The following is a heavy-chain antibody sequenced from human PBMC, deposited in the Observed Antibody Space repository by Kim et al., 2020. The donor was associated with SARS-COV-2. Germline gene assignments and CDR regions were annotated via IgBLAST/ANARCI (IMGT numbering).Heavy chain of an antibody. CDR2: IWYDGSNK. D-gene: IGHD6-13*01. J-gene: IGHJ6*02. Sequence: GGSLRLSCAASGFTFSSYGMHWVRQAPGKGLEWVAVIWYDGSNKYYADSVKGRFTISRDNSKNTLYLQMNSLRAEDTAVYYCARDLESEGSSWPYYYYYGMDVWGQGTTVTVSS. CDR1: GFTFSSYG. CDR3: ARDLESEGSSWPYYYYYGMDV. V-gene: IGHV3-33*01.